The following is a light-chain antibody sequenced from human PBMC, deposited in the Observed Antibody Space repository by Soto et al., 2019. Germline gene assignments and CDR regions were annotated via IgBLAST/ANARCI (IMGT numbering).Light chain of an antibody. CDR2: DNN. V-gene: IGLV1-51*01. J-gene: IGLJ3*02. Sequence: QSVLTQPPSMSAAPGQTVTISCSGSAFNIGNNYVSWYQQVPGTAPKLLIHDNNKRPSGIPDRFTGSKSVTSATLDITGLQTGDEADYYCETWDFSLNTVVFGGGTKLTVL. CDR1: AFNIGNNY. CDR3: ETWDFSLNTVV.